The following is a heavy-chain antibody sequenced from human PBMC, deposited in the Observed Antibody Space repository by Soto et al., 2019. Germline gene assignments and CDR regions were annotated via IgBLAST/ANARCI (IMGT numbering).Heavy chain of an antibody. Sequence: SETLSLTCAVYGGSFSGYYWNWIRQPPGKGLDGIGEIDHSGYTNYNQSLKRRVTISVDTSKNQFSMRLTSVTAADTAVYYCARVRDWFDPWGQGTLVTVSS. D-gene: IGHD3-3*01. CDR3: ARVRDWFDP. CDR1: GGSFSGYY. V-gene: IGHV4-34*01. J-gene: IGHJ5*02. CDR2: IDHSGYT.